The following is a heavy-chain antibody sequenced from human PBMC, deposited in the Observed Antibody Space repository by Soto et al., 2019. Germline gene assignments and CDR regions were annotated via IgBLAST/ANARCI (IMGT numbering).Heavy chain of an antibody. CDR3: ARDKPDYTSSSPLSWFDP. Sequence: KTSETLSLTCTVSGGTVSSGSYCWSWIRQPPGKGLEWIGHIYYSGSTNYNPSLKSRVTMSVDTSKNQFSLKLSSVTSADTAVYYCARDKPDYTSSSPLSWFDPWGQGTLVTVSS. D-gene: IGHD6-6*01. J-gene: IGHJ5*02. CDR1: GGTVSSGSYC. CDR2: IYYSGST. V-gene: IGHV4-61*01.